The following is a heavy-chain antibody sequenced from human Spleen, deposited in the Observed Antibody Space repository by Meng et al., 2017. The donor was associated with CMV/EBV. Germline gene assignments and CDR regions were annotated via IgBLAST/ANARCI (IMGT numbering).Heavy chain of an antibody. Sequence: GESLKISCAASGFTFSSYAMHWVRQAPGKGLEWVAVISYDGSNKYYADSVEGRFTISRDNSKNTLYLQMNSLRAEDTAVYYCARDKYSGFDYWGQGTLVTVSS. J-gene: IGHJ4*02. D-gene: IGHD2/OR15-2a*01. CDR2: ISYDGSNK. CDR1: GFTFSSYA. CDR3: ARDKYSGFDY. V-gene: IGHV3-30-3*01.